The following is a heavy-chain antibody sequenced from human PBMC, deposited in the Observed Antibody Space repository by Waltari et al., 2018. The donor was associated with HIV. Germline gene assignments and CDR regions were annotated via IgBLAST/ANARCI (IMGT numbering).Heavy chain of an antibody. V-gene: IGHV4-61*02. CDR1: GASLRRDNFY. Sequence: QVQLQESGPGLVKPSQTLSPPCSVSGASLRRDNFYWSWIRQPAGKGLEWIGRVYTSGSTNYNESLQSRATVSMDASKNLLSLKLFSVTAADTAIYYCAAARDELGATGGWEYWGQGTLVIVSS. D-gene: IGHD1-26*01. J-gene: IGHJ4*02. CDR2: VYTSGST. CDR3: AAARDELGATGGWEY.